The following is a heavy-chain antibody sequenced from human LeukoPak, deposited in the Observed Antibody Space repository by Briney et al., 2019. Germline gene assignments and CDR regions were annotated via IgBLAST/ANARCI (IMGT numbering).Heavy chain of an antibody. V-gene: IGHV4-34*01. CDR2: INHSGST. J-gene: IGHJ3*02. CDR3: ARLYGSGSYYTLSLLSYAFDI. D-gene: IGHD3-10*01. Sequence: SETLSLTCAVYGGSFSGYYWSWIRQPPGKGLEWIGEINHSGSTNYNPSLKSRVTISVDKSKTQFSLKLSSVTAADTAVYYCARLYGSGSYYTLSLLSYAFDIWGQGTMVTVSS. CDR1: GGSFSGYY.